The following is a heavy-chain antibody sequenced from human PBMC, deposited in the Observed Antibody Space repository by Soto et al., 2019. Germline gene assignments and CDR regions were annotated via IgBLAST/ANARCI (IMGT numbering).Heavy chain of an antibody. CDR2: LIPVFGSP. D-gene: IGHD5-18*01. J-gene: IGHJ6*02. CDR3: TRVLGYTFEPGKTRYYAMDV. CDR1: GGTFSKDA. Sequence: QVQLVQSGAEVKKPGSSVTVSCKTSGGTFSKDAINWVRQAPGQGLEWMGLLIPVFGSPIYAQKFQGRIRITADESTSIAFMDLSSVRSEDTAVYYCTRVLGYTFEPGKTRYYAMDVWGQGTTVSVSS. V-gene: IGHV1-69*01.